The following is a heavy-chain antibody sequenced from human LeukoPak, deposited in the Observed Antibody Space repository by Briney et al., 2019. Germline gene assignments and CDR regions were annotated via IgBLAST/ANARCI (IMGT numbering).Heavy chain of an antibody. CDR3: ARWYSSGIDY. D-gene: IGHD6-19*01. J-gene: IGHJ4*02. Sequence: ASVKVSCKASGYTFTGCYMHWVRQAPGQGLEWMGWINPNSGGTNYAQKFQGRVTMTRDTSISTAYMELSRLRYDDTAVYYCARWYSSGIDYWGQGTLVTVSP. V-gene: IGHV1-2*02. CDR1: GYTFTGCY. CDR2: INPNSGGT.